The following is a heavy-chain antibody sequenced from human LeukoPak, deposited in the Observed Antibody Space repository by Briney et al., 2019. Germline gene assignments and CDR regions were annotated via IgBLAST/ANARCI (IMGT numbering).Heavy chain of an antibody. CDR2: ISAYNGNT. J-gene: IGHJ4*02. CDR3: ARGSLAGYYNLALVAFDY. CDR1: GYTFTSYG. D-gene: IGHD3-9*01. Sequence: ASVKVSCKASGYTFTSYGISWVRQAPGQGLEWMGWISAYNGNTNYAQKLQGRVTMTTDTSTSTAYMELRSLRSDDTAVYYCARGSLAGYYNLALVAFDYWGQGTLVTVSP. V-gene: IGHV1-18*01.